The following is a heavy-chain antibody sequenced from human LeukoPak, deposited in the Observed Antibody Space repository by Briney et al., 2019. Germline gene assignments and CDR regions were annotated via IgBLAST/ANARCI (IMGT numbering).Heavy chain of an antibody. Sequence: GGSLRLSCAASGFTFSSYAMSWVRQAPGKGLEWVSAISGSGGSTYYADSVKGRFTISRDNSKNTLYLQMNSLRAKDTAVYYCAKDLYSSGWYQDSSGAWGQGTLVTVSS. CDR2: ISGSGGST. V-gene: IGHV3-23*01. CDR1: GFTFSSYA. J-gene: IGHJ5*02. CDR3: AKDLYSSGWYQDSSGA. D-gene: IGHD6-19*01.